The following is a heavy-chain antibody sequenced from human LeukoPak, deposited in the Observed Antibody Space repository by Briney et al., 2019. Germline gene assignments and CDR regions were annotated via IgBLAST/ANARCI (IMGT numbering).Heavy chain of an antibody. D-gene: IGHD2-15*01. J-gene: IGHJ4*02. CDR2: IYYSGST. Sequence: PSETLSLTCIVSGASISSGGHYWGWIRQPPGKGLEWIGSIYYSGSTYYNPSLNSRVTMFIDMSKNHFSLKMSSVTATDTAVYYCARLVCGGGSCPAEFDYWGQGTLVTVSS. V-gene: IGHV4-39*02. CDR3: ARLVCGGGSCPAEFDY. CDR1: GASISSGGHY.